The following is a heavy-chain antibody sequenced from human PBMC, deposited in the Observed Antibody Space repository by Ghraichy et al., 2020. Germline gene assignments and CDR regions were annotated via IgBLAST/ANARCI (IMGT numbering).Heavy chain of an antibody. J-gene: IGHJ2*01. CDR3: AKRVVVIAITSQNWYFDL. D-gene: IGHD2-21*01. Sequence: GGSLRLSCAASGFTFSSYAMSWVRQAPGKGLEWVSAISGSGGSTYYADSVKGRFTISRDNSKNTLYLQMNSLRAEDTAVYYCAKRVVVIAITSQNWYFDLWGRGTLVTVSS. CDR1: GFTFSSYA. V-gene: IGHV3-23*01. CDR2: ISGSGGST.